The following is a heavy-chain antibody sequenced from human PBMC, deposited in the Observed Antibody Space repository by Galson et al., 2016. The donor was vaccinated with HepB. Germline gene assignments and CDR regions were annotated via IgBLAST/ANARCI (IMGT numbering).Heavy chain of an antibody. CDR3: ARGGGAAAAA. Sequence: SLRLSCAASGFSIRNHWMSWDRQAPGKALERVSLIYSSGNTHYADSVRGPFTIPRDRSKNTVYPQMNSLRVDDTAVYYCARGGGAAAAAWGQGTLVTVSS. J-gene: IGHJ5*02. CDR1: GFSIRNHW. CDR2: IYSSGNT. V-gene: IGHV3-53*01. D-gene: IGHD6-13*01.